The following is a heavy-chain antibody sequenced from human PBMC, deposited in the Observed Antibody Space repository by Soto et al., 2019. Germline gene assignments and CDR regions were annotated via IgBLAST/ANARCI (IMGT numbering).Heavy chain of an antibody. Sequence: QVQLQESGPGLVKPSETLSLTCTVSGGSVSTGSYYWTWIRQPPGKGLEWIGHIYYSGSTNYNPSLKSRGTISLDTSRNQFSLKLSSVTAVDTAVYYCAREYHPWGQGTLVTVSS. CDR2: IYYSGST. D-gene: IGHD2-2*02. J-gene: IGHJ5*02. CDR3: AREYHP. CDR1: GGSVSTGSYY. V-gene: IGHV4-61*01.